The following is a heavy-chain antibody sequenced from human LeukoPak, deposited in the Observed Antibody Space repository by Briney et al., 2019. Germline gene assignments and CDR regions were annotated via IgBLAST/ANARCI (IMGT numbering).Heavy chain of an antibody. Sequence: PSETLSLTCTVSGGSISSYYWSWIRQPAGKGLEWIGRIYTSGSTNYNPSLKSRVTISVDKSKNQFSLKLSSVTAADTAVYFCSRRKYAYDRNGFYTENFFDTWGLGTLVTVSS. CDR2: IYTSGST. J-gene: IGHJ4*02. V-gene: IGHV4-4*07. D-gene: IGHD3-22*01. CDR1: GGSISSYY. CDR3: SRRKYAYDRNGFYTENFFDT.